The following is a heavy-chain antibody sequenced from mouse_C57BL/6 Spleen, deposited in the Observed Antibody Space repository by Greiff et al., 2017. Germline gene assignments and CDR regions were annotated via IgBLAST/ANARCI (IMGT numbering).Heavy chain of an antibody. V-gene: IGHV1-82*01. J-gene: IGHJ4*01. Sequence: VQLVESGPELVKPGASVKISCKASGYAFSSSWMNWVKQRPGKGLEWIGRIYPGDGDTNYNGKFKGKATLTADKSSSTAYMQLSSLTSEDSAVYFCAREGVYDYDAMDYWGQGTSVTVSS. CDR2: IYPGDGDT. CDR3: AREGVYDYDAMDY. CDR1: GYAFSSSW. D-gene: IGHD2-3*01.